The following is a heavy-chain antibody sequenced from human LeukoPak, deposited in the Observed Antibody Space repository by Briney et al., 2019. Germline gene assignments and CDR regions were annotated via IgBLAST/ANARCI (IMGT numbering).Heavy chain of an antibody. V-gene: IGHV4-38-2*01. J-gene: IGHJ4*02. CDR2: INHSGIT. CDR1: GYSIRSGHY. Sequence: SETLSLTCAVSGYSIRSGHYWGWSRPSPGEGREWVGSINHSGITEYNPSLKSRVTLSVDTSKNQFSLQLRSVTAADRALYYCARSGDYIKEGFDYWGQGTQVTVSS. CDR3: ARSGDYIKEGFDY. D-gene: IGHD3-22*01.